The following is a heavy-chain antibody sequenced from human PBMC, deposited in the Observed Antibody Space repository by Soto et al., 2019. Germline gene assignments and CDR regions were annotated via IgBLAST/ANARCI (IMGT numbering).Heavy chain of an antibody. CDR1: GGTFSSYA. Sequence: VKVSCKASGGTFSSYAISWVRQAPGQGLEWMGGIIPIFGTANYAQKFQGRVTITADKSTSTAYMELSSLRSEDTAVYYCASFDYGGNSGAFDIWGQGTMVTVS. V-gene: IGHV1-69*06. CDR2: IIPIFGTA. J-gene: IGHJ3*02. D-gene: IGHD4-17*01. CDR3: ASFDYGGNSGAFDI.